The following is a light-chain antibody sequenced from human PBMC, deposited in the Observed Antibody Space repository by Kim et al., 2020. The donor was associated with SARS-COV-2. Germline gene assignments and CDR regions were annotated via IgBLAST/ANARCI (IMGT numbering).Light chain of an antibody. CDR2: GAS. CDR3: QQYNDWPYT. J-gene: IGKJ2*01. CDR1: QSVSTN. Sequence: SVSPGERATLSCRASQSVSTNLAWYQQKPGQAPRLLIYGASTRATGIPARFSAGGSGTEFILTISSLQSEDFAVYYCQQYNDWPYTFGQVTKLEI. V-gene: IGKV3-15*01.